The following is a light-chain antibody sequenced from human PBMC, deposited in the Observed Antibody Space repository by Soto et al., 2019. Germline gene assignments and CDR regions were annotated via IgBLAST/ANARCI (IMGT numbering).Light chain of an antibody. CDR3: HQCNTFLTWT. J-gene: IGKJ1*01. CDR1: QSVSMW. V-gene: IGKV1-5*01. CDR2: DAS. Sequence: QMTQSPSTLSASVGDRVAITCRASQSVSMWLAWYQQKAGKAPRLLIYDASNLESGVPSRFSGSGSGTEFTLTISNLQPEDFAIYYCHQCNTFLTWTFGQGTRVEIK.